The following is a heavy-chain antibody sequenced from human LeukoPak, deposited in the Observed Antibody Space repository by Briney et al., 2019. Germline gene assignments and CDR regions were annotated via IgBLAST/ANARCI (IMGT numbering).Heavy chain of an antibody. CDR2: IYHSGST. D-gene: IGHD5-12*01. J-gene: IGHJ6*03. CDR1: GGSISSGGYY. CDR3: ARGSNSGYDSRGPLYYYYYYRDV. V-gene: IGHV4-30-2*01. Sequence: PSETLSLTCTVSGGSISSGGYYWSCIRQPPGKGLEWIGYIYHSGSTYYNPSLESRVTISVDRSKNQFSLQLSSVTAADTAVYYCARGSNSGYDSRGPLYYYYYYRDVWGKGTTVTVSS.